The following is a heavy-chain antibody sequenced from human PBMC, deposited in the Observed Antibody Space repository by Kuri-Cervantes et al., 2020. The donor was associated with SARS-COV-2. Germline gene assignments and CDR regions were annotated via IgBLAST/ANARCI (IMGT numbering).Heavy chain of an antibody. D-gene: IGHD3-3*01. V-gene: IGHV3-49*04. CDR1: GFTFGDYA. CDR2: IRSKAYGGTT. J-gene: IGHJ4*02. Sequence: GGSLRLSCTASGFTFGDYAMSWVRQAPGKGLEWVGFIRSKAYGGTTEYAASVKGRFTISRDDSKSIAYLQMNSLKTEDIAVYYCTRDLVPITTLNFDYWGQGTLVTVSS. CDR3: TRDLVPITTLNFDY.